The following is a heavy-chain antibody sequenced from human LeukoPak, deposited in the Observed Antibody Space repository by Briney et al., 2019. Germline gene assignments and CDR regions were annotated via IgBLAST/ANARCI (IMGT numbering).Heavy chain of an antibody. CDR1: GGTFSSYA. Sequence: SVKVSYKASGGTFSSYAISWVRQAPGQGLEWMGGIIPIFGTANYAQKFQGRVTITTDESTSTAYMELSSLRSEDTAVYYCALDAGYLGVYWGQGTLVTVSS. CDR3: ALDAGYLGVY. D-gene: IGHD5-12*01. V-gene: IGHV1-69*05. CDR2: IIPIFGTA. J-gene: IGHJ4*02.